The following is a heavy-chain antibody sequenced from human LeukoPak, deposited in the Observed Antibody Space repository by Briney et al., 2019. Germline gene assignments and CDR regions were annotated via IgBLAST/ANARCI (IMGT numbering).Heavy chain of an antibody. J-gene: IGHJ4*02. Sequence: SETLSLTCTVSGVSISSYYWSWIRQPPGKGLEWIGYIYYSDNTNYNSSLKSRVTISEDTSKNQFSLKLTSVTAADTAVYYCAGGNFYDSRGHPYHFHFWGQGTLVSASS. CDR1: GVSISSYY. CDR2: IYYSDNT. D-gene: IGHD3-22*01. CDR3: AGGNFYDSRGHPYHFHF. V-gene: IGHV4-59*01.